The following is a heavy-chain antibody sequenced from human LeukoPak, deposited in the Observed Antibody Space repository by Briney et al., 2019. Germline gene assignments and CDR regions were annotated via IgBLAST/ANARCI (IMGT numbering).Heavy chain of an antibody. J-gene: IGHJ6*03. CDR2: ISSNGVNT. V-gene: IGHV3-64*02. CDR3: ARRDNYYYMDV. Sequence: PGGSLRLSCAASGFTFSSYAMHWVRQAPGKAPEYVSAISSNGVNTYYADSVRGRFTISRDNSKNTLYLQMGSLRSEDMAVYYCARRDNYYYMDVWGKGTTVTVSS. CDR1: GFTFSSYA. D-gene: IGHD2-21*02.